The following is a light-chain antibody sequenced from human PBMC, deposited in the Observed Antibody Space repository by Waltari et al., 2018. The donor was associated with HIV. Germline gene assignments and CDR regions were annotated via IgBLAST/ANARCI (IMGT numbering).Light chain of an antibody. J-gene: IGLJ2*01. V-gene: IGLV1-40*01. Sequence: QSVLTQPPSVSGAPGQRVTIPCTGNHSNIGAGYDVHWYQQLPGTAPKVVMYLKTIRPSGIPDRFSGSKSDTSASLAITGLQAEDEADYYCQSYDSSLSASVFGGGTKLTVL. CDR2: LKT. CDR3: QSYDSSLSASV. CDR1: HSNIGAGYD.